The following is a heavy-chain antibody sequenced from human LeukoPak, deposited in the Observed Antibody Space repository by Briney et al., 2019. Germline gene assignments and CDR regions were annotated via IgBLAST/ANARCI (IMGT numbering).Heavy chain of an antibody. V-gene: IGHV1-2*02. Sequence: ASVKVSCKASGYTFNGYYMHWVRQAPGQGLEWMGWINPNSGGTYYAQKFQGRVTMTRDTSISTAYMELSRLRSDDTAVYYCARGRTRTADAFDFWGRGTMVTFSS. J-gene: IGHJ3*01. CDR3: ARGRTRTADAFDF. D-gene: IGHD1-14*01. CDR1: GYTFNGYY. CDR2: INPNSGGT.